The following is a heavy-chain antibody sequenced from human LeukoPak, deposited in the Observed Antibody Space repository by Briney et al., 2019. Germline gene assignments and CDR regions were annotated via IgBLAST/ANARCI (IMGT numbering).Heavy chain of an antibody. CDR2: IFSDGYTK. CDR1: GFIFSTYG. CDR3: ARASGPFDF. D-gene: IGHD3-10*01. J-gene: IGHJ4*02. V-gene: IGHV3-33*01. Sequence: PGGSLRLSCAASGFIFSTYGLHWVRQAPGKGLEWVAVIFSDGYTKYYAASVKDRFTISRDNSKNTLYLHMNSLIPGDTRVYYCARASGPFDFWGQGTLLTVSS.